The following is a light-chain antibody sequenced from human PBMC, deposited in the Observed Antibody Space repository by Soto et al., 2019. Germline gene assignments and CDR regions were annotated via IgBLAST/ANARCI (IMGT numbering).Light chain of an antibody. V-gene: IGKV3-20*01. CDR1: QSVNSNY. CDR3: QQYNSSPPT. CDR2: GAS. J-gene: IGKJ1*01. Sequence: EIVLTQSPSTLSSSPGERATLSCRASQSVNSNYLAWHQQKPGEAPRLLIYGASNRAADIPYRFSASGSGTDFTLTITSLEAEDFAVYYCQQYNSSPPTFGQGTKVEVK.